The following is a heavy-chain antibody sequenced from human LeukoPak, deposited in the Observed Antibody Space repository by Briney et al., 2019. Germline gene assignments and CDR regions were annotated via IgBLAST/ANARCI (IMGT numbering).Heavy chain of an antibody. D-gene: IGHD4-11*01. CDR2: IYYSGST. V-gene: IGHV4-39*01. CDR1: GDSISSDTYQ. J-gene: IGHJ4*02. Sequence: SETLSLTCTVSGDSISSDTYQWGWIRQPSGKGLEWIGSIYYSGSTHYNPSLKSRVTISVDSSKTQFSLMLSSVTAADTAVYYCASHPSCTTVTHCCFDYWGQGTLVTVSS. CDR3: ASHPSCTTVTHCCFDY.